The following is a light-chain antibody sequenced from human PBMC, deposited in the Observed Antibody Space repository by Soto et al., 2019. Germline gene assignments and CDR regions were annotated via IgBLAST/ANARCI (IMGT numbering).Light chain of an antibody. CDR1: SSDVGGYNY. CDR2: EVS. J-gene: IGLJ3*02. V-gene: IGLV2-14*01. CDR3: SSYTSSSTRV. Sequence: QSALTQPASVSGSPGQSITISCTGTSSDVGGYNYVSWYQQHPGKAPKLMIYEVSNRPSGVSNRFSGSKSGNTASLTISGLKAEDEADYFFSSYTSSSTRVFGVGTQLTVL.